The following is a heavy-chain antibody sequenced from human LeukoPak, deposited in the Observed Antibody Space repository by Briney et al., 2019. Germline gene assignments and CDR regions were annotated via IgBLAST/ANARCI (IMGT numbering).Heavy chain of an antibody. D-gene: IGHD4-17*01. CDR3: ARDEGLRHWYFDL. Sequence: ASVKVSCKASGYTFTSYYMHWVRQAPGQGLEWMGIINPSGGSTSYAQKFQGRVTMTRDTSTSTVYMELSSLRSEDTAVYYCARDEGLRHWYFDLWAVAPWSLSPQ. CDR1: GYTFTSYY. V-gene: IGHV1-46*01. J-gene: IGHJ2*01. CDR2: INPSGGST.